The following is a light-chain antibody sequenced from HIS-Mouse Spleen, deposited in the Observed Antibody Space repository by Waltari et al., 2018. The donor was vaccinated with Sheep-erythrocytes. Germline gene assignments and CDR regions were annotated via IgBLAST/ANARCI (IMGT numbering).Light chain of an antibody. CDR2: EVS. J-gene: IGLJ2*01. CDR1: SSDVGGYNY. Sequence: QSALTQPASVSGSPGQSITISCTGTSSDVGGYNYVSLYQQHPGKAPKLMIYEVSSRPSGVSNRFSGSKSGNTASLTISGLQAEDEADYYCSSYTSSSTGVFGGGTKLTVL. V-gene: IGLV2-14*01. CDR3: SSYTSSSTGV.